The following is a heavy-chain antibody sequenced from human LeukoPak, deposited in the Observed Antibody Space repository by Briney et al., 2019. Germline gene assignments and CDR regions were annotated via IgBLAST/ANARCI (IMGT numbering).Heavy chain of an antibody. CDR3: ARDPFPTVTVYYYYYMDV. D-gene: IGHD4-17*01. CDR1: GYTFTGYY. CDR2: INPNSGGT. J-gene: IGHJ6*03. Sequence: GASVKVSCKASGYTFTGYYMHWVRQAPGQGLEWMGRINPNSGGTNYAQKFQGRVTMTRDTSISTAYMELSRLRSDDTAVYYCARDPFPTVTVYYYYYMDVWGTGTTVTVSS. V-gene: IGHV1-2*06.